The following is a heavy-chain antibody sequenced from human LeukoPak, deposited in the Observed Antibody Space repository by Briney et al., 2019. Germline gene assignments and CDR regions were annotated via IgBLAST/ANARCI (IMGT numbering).Heavy chain of an antibody. J-gene: IGHJ6*02. D-gene: IGHD2-2*01. CDR2: MYSGGST. CDR3: AREQVVVGRGYYGIDV. Sequence: PGGSLRLSCAASGFTVSSNYMNWVRQAPGKGLEWVSVMYSGGSTFYRDSVKGRFTISRDNSMNTLYLQMNSLRVDDTAVYYCAREQVVVGRGYYGIDVWGQGATVTVSS. V-gene: IGHV3-66*01. CDR1: GFTVSSNY.